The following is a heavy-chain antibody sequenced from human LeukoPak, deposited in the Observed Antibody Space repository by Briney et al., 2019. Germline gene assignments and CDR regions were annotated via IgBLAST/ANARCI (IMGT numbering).Heavy chain of an antibody. J-gene: IGHJ4*02. CDR3: ATELGYCSSTTCRDY. V-gene: IGHV3-23*01. D-gene: IGHD2-2*01. CDR2: ISGSGGST. CDR1: RFTFSSYA. Sequence: GGSLRLSCAASRFTFSSYAMSWVRQAPGKGLEWVSAISGSGGSTYYADSVTGRFTISRDNSKNTLYLQMNSLRAEDTAVYYCATELGYCSSTTCRDYWGQGTLVTVSS.